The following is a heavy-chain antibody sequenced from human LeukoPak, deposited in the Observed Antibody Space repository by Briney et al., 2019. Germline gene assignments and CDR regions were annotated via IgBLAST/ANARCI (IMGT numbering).Heavy chain of an antibody. V-gene: IGHV3-23*01. J-gene: IGHJ4*02. CDR3: AKIVYYYDSSGYYFGY. Sequence: GGSLRLSCAASGFTFSSYAMSWVRQAPGKGLEWVSAISGSGGSTYYADSVKGRFTISRDNSKNTLYLQMNSLRAEDTAVYYCAKIVYYYDSSGYYFGYWGQGTLVTVSS. CDR1: GFTFSSYA. CDR2: ISGSGGST. D-gene: IGHD3-22*01.